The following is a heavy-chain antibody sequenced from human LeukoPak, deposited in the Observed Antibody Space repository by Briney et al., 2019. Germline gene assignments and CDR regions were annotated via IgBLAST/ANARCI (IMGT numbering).Heavy chain of an antibody. CDR3: ARGSGSYRYYFDY. CDR1: GFTFSSYN. CDR2: ISTTSDYI. D-gene: IGHD1-26*01. J-gene: IGHJ4*02. V-gene: IGHV3-21*01. Sequence: GGSLRLSCAASGFTFSSYNMNWVRQAPGKGLEWVSSISTTSDYIYYADSLKGRFTISRDNAKNSLYLQMNSLRAEDTAVYYCARGSGSYRYYFDYWGQGTLVTVSS.